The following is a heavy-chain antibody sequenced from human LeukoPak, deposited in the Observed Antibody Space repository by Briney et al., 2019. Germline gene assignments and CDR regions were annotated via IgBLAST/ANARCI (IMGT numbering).Heavy chain of an antibody. Sequence: GGSLRLSCAASGFTVRTNYMSWVRQAPGKGLEWVSVVYSGGTISYADSVKGRFTISRDNSKNTLYLQMNSLGAEDTAVYYCARDPHNSGSGRYFDLWGRGTLVTVSS. D-gene: IGHD3-10*01. CDR1: GFTVRTNY. CDR3: ARDPHNSGSGRYFDL. V-gene: IGHV3-66*01. J-gene: IGHJ2*01. CDR2: VYSGGTI.